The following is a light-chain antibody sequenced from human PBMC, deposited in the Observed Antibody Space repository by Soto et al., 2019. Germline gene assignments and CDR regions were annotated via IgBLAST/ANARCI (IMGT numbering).Light chain of an antibody. J-gene: IGLJ1*01. CDR3: SSLSTTSTPIV. CDR2: EVN. V-gene: IGLV2-14*01. Sequence: QSALSQPASMSGSPGQSITIPCTGASSDIGLYNYVSWYQHHPGKAPKLLISEVNVRPSGLSDRFSASKAGNTASLTISELQPEDEAYYYCSSLSTTSTPIVFGSGTKVTVL. CDR1: SSDIGLYNY.